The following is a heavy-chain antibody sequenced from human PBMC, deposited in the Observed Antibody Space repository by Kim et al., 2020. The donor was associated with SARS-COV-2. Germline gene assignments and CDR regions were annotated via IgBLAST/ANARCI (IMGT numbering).Heavy chain of an antibody. CDR1: GGSISSSCYY. J-gene: IGHJ6*02. V-gene: IGHV4-39*01. D-gene: IGHD3-10*01. Sequence: SETLSLTCTVSGGSISSSCYYWGWLRQPPGQELEWIGSLYYSGSTYSNPSIRSRVTVSVDTSKNQFSLKLSSVTAADSAEYYCASLAMWFGELSPDYDYYGMDVWGQGTTVTVSS. CDR2: LYYSGST. CDR3: ASLAMWFGELSPDYDYYGMDV.